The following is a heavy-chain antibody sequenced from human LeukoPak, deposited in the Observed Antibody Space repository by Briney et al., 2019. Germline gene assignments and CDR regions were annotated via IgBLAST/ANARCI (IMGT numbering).Heavy chain of an antibody. Sequence: PGGSLRLSCAASGFTFNNYAMSWVRQTPGKGLEWVSSSTRSAEETSHADPAKGRLTISRDKSRYTLYLQMNSLRAEDTAVYYCVKDRPNYYSTDGHYYRRDGDCWGQGTLVTVSS. CDR1: GFTFNNYA. D-gene: IGHD3-22*01. V-gene: IGHV3-23*01. CDR2: STRSAEET. J-gene: IGHJ4*02. CDR3: VKDRPNYYSTDGHYYRRDGDC.